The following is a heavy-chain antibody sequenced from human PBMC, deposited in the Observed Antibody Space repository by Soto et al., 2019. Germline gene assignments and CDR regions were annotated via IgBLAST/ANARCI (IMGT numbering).Heavy chain of an antibody. J-gene: IGHJ6*02. CDR1: GYTFTTYD. Sequence: QAQLVQSGAEVRKPGASVKVSCMASGYTFTTYDINWVRQAPGQGLEWLGWMDPNSGSTGYAQNFQGRITMTRNISRNTAHMELSSLQSEDTAVYYCARERKFDFWRKGLDVWGQGTTVTVSS. CDR3: ARERKFDFWRKGLDV. D-gene: IGHD3-3*01. V-gene: IGHV1-8*01. CDR2: MDPNSGST.